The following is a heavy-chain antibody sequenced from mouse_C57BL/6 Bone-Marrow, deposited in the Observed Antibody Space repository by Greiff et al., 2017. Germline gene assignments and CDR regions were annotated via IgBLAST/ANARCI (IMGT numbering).Heavy chain of an antibody. D-gene: IGHD2-3*01. V-gene: IGHV10-1*01. CDR2: IRSKSNNYAT. CDR1: GFSFNTYA. Sequence: EVMLVESGGGLVQPKGSLKLSCAASGFSFNTYAMNWVRQAPGKGLEWVARIRSKSNNYATYYADSVKDRFTISRDDSESMLYLQMNNLKTEDTAMDYWARGWFWFAYWGQGTLVTVSA. CDR3: ARGWFWFAY. J-gene: IGHJ3*01.